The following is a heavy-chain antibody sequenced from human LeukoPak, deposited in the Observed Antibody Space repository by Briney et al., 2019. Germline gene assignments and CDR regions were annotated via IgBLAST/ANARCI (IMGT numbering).Heavy chain of an antibody. D-gene: IGHD5-18*01. Sequence: ASVKVSCKASGYTFTGYYMHWVRQAPGQGLEWMGWINPNSGGTNYAQKFQGRVTMTRDTSISTAYMELSRLRSDDTAVYYCALTAMVVEGPFDYWGQGTLVTVSS. CDR1: GYTFTGYY. J-gene: IGHJ4*02. V-gene: IGHV1-2*02. CDR3: ALTAMVVEGPFDY. CDR2: INPNSGGT.